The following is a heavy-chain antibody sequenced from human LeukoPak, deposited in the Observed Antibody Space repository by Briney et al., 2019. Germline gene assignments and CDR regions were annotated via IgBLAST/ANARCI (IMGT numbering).Heavy chain of an antibody. CDR2: ISYDGSYK. Sequence: GGSLRLSCAASGFTFSSYAMHWVRQAPGKGLEWVAVISYDGSYKDYADSVKGRFTISRDNSKNTPFLQMNSLRTEDTAVYYCARGARKGDDYGGFFDYWGQGTLVTVSS. J-gene: IGHJ4*02. V-gene: IGHV3-30*04. CDR1: GFTFSSYA. CDR3: ARGARKGDDYGGFFDY. D-gene: IGHD4-23*01.